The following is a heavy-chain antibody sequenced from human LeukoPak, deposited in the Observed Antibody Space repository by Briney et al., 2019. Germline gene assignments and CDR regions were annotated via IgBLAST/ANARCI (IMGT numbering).Heavy chain of an antibody. Sequence: SVKVSCKASGGTFSSYAISWVRQAPGQGLGWMGRIIPIFGTANYAQKFQGRVTITTDESTSTAYMELSSLRSEDTAVYYCVLEGNWNYIARLGITGFDPWGQGTLVTVSS. V-gene: IGHV1-69*05. CDR2: IIPIFGTA. CDR3: VLEGNWNYIARLGITGFDP. J-gene: IGHJ5*02. CDR1: GGTFSSYA. D-gene: IGHD1-7*01.